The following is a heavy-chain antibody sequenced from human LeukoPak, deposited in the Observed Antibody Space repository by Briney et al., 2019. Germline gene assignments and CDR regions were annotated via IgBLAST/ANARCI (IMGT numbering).Heavy chain of an antibody. V-gene: IGHV3-7*01. D-gene: IGHD1-26*01. CDR2: IKQDGSEK. J-gene: IGHJ4*02. Sequence: GGSLRLSCAASGFTFINYWMTWVRQAPGKGLEWVANIKQDGSEKYYVDSVEGRFTVSRDNAKNSLYLQMNSLRAEDTALYFCARGFSGSYRTPRGYRDQGTLVTVSS. CDR3: ARGFSGSYRTPRGY. CDR1: GFTFINYW.